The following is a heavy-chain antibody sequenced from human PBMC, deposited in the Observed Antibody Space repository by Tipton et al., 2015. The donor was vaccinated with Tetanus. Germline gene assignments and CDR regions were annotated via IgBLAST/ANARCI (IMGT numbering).Heavy chain of an antibody. Sequence: TLSLTCNVSGASINAGGYLWTWVRQHPGEGLEWIGNIYYDTMRASPIPSLDSRVTISVDTSKNQFSLRLTSVTAADTAVYYCARGLPRESFCLDYWGQGKQVTVSS. CDR1: GASINAGGYL. J-gene: IGHJ4*02. CDR3: ARGLPRESFCLDY. V-gene: IGHV4-31*03. D-gene: IGHD3-3*01. CDR2: IYYDTMRA.